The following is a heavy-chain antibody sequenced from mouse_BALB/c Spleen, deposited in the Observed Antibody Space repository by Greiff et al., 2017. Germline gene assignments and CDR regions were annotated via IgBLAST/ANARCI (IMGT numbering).Heavy chain of an antibody. CDR1: GYSFTSYW. J-gene: IGHJ1*01. V-gene: IGHV1-5*01. Sequence: VQLQQSGTVLARPGASVKMSCKASGYSFTSYWMHWVKQRPGQGLEWIGAIYPGNSDTSYNQKFKGKAKLTAVTSASTAYMELSSLTNEDSAVYYCTRSGYYGSSNWYFDVWGAGTTVTVSS. D-gene: IGHD1-1*01. CDR2: IYPGNSDT. CDR3: TRSGYYGSSNWYFDV.